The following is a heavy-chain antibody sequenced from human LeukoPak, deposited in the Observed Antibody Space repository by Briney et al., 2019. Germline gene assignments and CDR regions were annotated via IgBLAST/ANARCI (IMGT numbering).Heavy chain of an antibody. Sequence: GGSLRLSCAASGFTFSSYGMHWVRQAPGKGLEWVAVISYDGSNKYYADSVKGRFTISRDNSKNTLYLQMNSLRAEDTAVYYCAKMLYSSSSEALYYYYYGMDVWGQGATVTVSS. CDR2: ISYDGSNK. CDR3: AKMLYSSSSEALYYYYYGMDV. V-gene: IGHV3-30*18. J-gene: IGHJ6*02. D-gene: IGHD6-6*01. CDR1: GFTFSSYG.